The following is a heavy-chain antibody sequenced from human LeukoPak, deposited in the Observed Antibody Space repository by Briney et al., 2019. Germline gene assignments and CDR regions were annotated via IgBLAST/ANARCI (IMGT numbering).Heavy chain of an antibody. CDR2: IKQDGSEK. V-gene: IGHV3-7*01. CDR1: GFTFSSYW. D-gene: IGHD2-2*01. J-gene: IGHJ6*03. Sequence: PGGSLRLSCAASGFTFSSYWMSWVRQAPGKGLEWVANIKQDGSEKYYVDSVKGRFTISRDNAKNSLYLQMNSLRAEDTAVYYCARVSGQLPIYYYYYYMDVWGKGTTVTVSS. CDR3: ARVSGQLPIYYYYYYMDV.